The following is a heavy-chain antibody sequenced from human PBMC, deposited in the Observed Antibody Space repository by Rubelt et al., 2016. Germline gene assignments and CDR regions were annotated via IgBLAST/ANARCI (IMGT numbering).Heavy chain of an antibody. V-gene: IGHV1-18*01. CDR2: INPNSGGT. CDR3: ARDRGNTAMVADY. CDR1: GGTFSSYA. D-gene: IGHD5-18*01. Sequence: GAEVKKPGSSVKVSCKASGGTFSSYAISWVRQAPGQGLEWMGWINPNSGGTNYAQKLQGRVTMTTDTSTSTAYMELRSLRSDDTAVYYCARDRGNTAMVADYWGQGTLVTVSS. J-gene: IGHJ4*02.